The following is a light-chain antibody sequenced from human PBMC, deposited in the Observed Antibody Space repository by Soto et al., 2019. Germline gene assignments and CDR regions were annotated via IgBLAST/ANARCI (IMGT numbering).Light chain of an antibody. Sequence: DIVMTQSPDSLAVSLGERATINCKSSQSVLYNSNNKNYLAWYQQRPGQPPKLLIYWASTRESGVPDRFSGSGSGTDLTPTITSLQAEDVAVYYCQQYESTPPTFGQGTKLEIK. CDR1: QSVLYNSNNKNY. J-gene: IGKJ2*01. V-gene: IGKV4-1*01. CDR2: WAS. CDR3: QQYESTPPT.